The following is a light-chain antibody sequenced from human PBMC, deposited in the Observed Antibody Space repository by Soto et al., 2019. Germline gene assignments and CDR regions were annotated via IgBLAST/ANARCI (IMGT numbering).Light chain of an antibody. V-gene: IGLV1-40*01. CDR3: QSYDSSLSGYV. CDR2: GNS. Sequence: QAVVTQPPSVSGAPGQRVTISCTGSSSNIGAGYDVHWYQQLPGTAPKLLIYGNSNRPSGVPDRFSGSKSGTSASLAITGLQXXDXAXYXCQSYDSSLSGYVFGTGTKLTVL. CDR1: SSNIGAGYD. J-gene: IGLJ1*01.